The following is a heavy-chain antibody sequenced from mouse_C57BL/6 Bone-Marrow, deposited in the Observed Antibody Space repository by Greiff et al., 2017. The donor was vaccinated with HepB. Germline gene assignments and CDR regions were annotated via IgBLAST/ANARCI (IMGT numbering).Heavy chain of an antibody. D-gene: IGHD3-3*01. J-gene: IGHJ2*01. CDR2: ISSGGSYT. V-gene: IGHV5-6*01. Sequence: VHVKQSGGDLVKPGGSLKLSCAASGFTFSSYGMSWVRQTPDKRLEWVATISSGGSYTYYPDSVKGRFTISRDNAKNTLYLQMSSLKSEDTAMYYCARRRGFILGCWGQGTTLTVSS. CDR3: ARRRGFILGC. CDR1: GFTFSSYG.